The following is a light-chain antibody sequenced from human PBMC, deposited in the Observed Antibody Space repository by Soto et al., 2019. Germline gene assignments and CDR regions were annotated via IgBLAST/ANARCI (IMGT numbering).Light chain of an antibody. CDR2: EVS. CDR3: NSYTSSSSSYV. J-gene: IGLJ1*01. Sequence: QSALTQPASVSGSPGQSITISCTGTSSDVGGYNYVSWYQQHPGKAPKLIIYEVSNRPSGVSNRFSGSKSGNTASLTISGLHAEDEADYYCNSYTSSSSSYVFGTGTKLTVL. V-gene: IGLV2-14*01. CDR1: SSDVGGYNY.